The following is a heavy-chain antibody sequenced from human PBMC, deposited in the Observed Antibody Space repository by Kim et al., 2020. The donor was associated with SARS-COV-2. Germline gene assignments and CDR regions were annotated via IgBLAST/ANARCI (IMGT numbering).Heavy chain of an antibody. Sequence: GGSLRLSCAASGFTFDDYAMHWVRQAPGKGLEWVSGISWNSGSIGYADSVKGRFTISRDNAKNSLYLQMNSLRAEDTALYYCASGPHPRYYYGSGSYYPSNWGQGTLVTVSS. J-gene: IGHJ4*02. CDR3: ASGPHPRYYYGSGSYYPSN. D-gene: IGHD3-10*01. CDR1: GFTFDDYA. CDR2: ISWNSGSI. V-gene: IGHV3-9*01.